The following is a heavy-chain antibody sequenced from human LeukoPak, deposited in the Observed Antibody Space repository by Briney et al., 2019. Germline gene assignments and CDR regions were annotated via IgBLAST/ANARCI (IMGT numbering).Heavy chain of an antibody. J-gene: IGHJ4*02. CDR2: IHYSGST. D-gene: IGHD2-15*01. Sequence: SETLSLTCTVSGGSISSYCWSWIRQPPGKGLEWIGYIHYSGSTNYNPSLKSRVTISVDTSKNQFSLKLTSVTAADTAVYYCARATVVAAYFDYWGQGTLVTVSS. CDR1: GGSISSYC. CDR3: ARATVVAAYFDY. V-gene: IGHV4-59*01.